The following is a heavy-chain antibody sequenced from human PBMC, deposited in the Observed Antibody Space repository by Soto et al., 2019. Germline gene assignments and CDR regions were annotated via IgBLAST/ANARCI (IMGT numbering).Heavy chain of an antibody. CDR1: GGSISSYY. CDR3: AANGGGLFGGGQMRPRNYYYMEV. D-gene: IGHD3-16*01. Sequence: PSETLSLTCTVSGGSISSYYWSWIRQPPGKGLEWIGYIYYSGSTNYNPSLKSRVTISVDTSKNQFSLKLSSVTAADTAVYYCAANGGGLFGGGQMRPRNYYYMEVGGKGPRATVSS. J-gene: IGHJ6*03. CDR2: IYYSGST. V-gene: IGHV4-59*08.